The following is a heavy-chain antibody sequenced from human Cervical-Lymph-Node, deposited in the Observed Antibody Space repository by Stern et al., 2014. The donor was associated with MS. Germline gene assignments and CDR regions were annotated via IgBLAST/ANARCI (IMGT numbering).Heavy chain of an antibody. CDR2: IFPRDSNT. Sequence: EVQLVESGAEVKKPGESLKISCEASGYLFDDYWIGWVRQMSGRGLELVAIIFPRDSNTRYSPSVQGQDTLPADKSISTAYLPWSGLKAPDPAIYYCARSPATPSGYDRFDYWGQGALVTVSS. J-gene: IGHJ4*02. D-gene: IGHD5-12*01. V-gene: IGHV5-51*03. CDR1: GYLFDDYW. CDR3: ARSPATPSGYDRFDY.